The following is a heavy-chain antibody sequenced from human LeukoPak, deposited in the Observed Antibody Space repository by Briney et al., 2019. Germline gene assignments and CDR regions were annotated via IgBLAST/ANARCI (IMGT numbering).Heavy chain of an antibody. CDR3: ARDGRAVLRYFDWLTGGGDIFDY. D-gene: IGHD3-9*01. CDR1: GYTFTGYY. Sequence: ASVKVSCKASGYTFTGYYMHWGRQAPGQGLEWMGWINPNSDGTNYAQKSAGWVTMTRDTSISTAYMELSRLRSDETAVYYCARDGRAVLRYFDWLTGGGDIFDYWGQGTLVTVSS. CDR2: INPNSDGT. V-gene: IGHV1-2*04. J-gene: IGHJ4*02.